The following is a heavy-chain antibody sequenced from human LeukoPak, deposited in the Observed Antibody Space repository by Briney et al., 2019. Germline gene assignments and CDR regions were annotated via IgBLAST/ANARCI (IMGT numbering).Heavy chain of an antibody. CDR2: MNPNSGNT. D-gene: IGHD3-10*01. J-gene: IGHJ4*02. V-gene: IGHV1-8*01. Sequence: ASVKVSCKASGYTFTSYDINWVRQATGQGLEWMGWMNPNSGNTGYAQKFQGRVTMTRNTSIGTAYMELSSLRSEDTAVYYCARGGSYYYGTGNELDYWGQGTLVTVSS. CDR1: GYTFTSYD. CDR3: ARGGSYYYGTGNELDY.